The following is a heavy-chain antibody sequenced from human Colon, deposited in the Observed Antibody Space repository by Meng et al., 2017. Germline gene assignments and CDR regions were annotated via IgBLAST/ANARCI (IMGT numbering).Heavy chain of an antibody. CDR2: VYHRGDT. V-gene: IGHV4-4*02. J-gene: IGHJ4*02. CDR1: GDSISSDIW. Sequence: QLQLQESGPGLVKPSGTLVLTCTVSGDSISSDIWWSWVGQPPGKGLEWIGEVYHRGDTNYNPSLKSRVDISVDKSKNQFYLSLFSVTAADTAVYYCGRDQGRELINHWGQGTLVTVSS. D-gene: IGHD1-7*01. CDR3: GRDQGRELINH.